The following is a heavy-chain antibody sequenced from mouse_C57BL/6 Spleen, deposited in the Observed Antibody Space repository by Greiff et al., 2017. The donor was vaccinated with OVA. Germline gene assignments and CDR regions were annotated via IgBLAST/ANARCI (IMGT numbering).Heavy chain of an antibody. D-gene: IGHD3-3*01. V-gene: IGHV5-17*01. Sequence: EVKLQESGGGLVKPGGSLKLSCAASGFTFSDYGMHWVRQAPEKGLEWVAYISSGSSTIYYADTVKGRFTISRDNAKNTLFLQMTSLRSEDTAMYYCARTGRIYFDYWGQGTTLTVSS. CDR1: GFTFSDYG. J-gene: IGHJ2*01. CDR3: ARTGRIYFDY. CDR2: ISSGSSTI.